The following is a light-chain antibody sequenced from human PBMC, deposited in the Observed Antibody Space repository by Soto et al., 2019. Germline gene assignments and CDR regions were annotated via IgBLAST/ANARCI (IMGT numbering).Light chain of an antibody. V-gene: IGLV2-8*01. J-gene: IGLJ2*01. CDR1: NSDVGAYNY. Sequence: QSALTQPPSASGSPGQSVTIPCTGTNSDVGAYNYVSWYQQYPGKVPKLIIYEVNKRPSGVPDRISGSKSGNTASLTVSGLQAEGEADYYCSSFAGAPVIFGGGTKVTVL. CDR3: SSFAGAPVI. CDR2: EVN.